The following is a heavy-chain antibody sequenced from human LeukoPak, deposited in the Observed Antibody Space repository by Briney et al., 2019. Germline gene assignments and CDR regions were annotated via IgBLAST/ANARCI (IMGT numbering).Heavy chain of an antibody. CDR2: IYTSGST. CDR3: ASQYSGSHPAPFDY. J-gene: IGHJ4*02. D-gene: IGHD6-6*01. V-gene: IGHV4-61*02. Sequence: SETLSLTCTVSGGSISSGSYYWSWIRQPAGKGLEWIGRIYTSGSTNYNPSLKSRVTISVDTSKNQFSLKLSSVTAADTAVYYCASQYSGSHPAPFDYWGQGTLVTASS. CDR1: GGSISSGSYY.